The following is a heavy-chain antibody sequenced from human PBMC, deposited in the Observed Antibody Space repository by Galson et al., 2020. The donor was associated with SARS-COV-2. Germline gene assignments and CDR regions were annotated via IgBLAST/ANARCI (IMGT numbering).Heavy chain of an antibody. CDR1: GYTFTGYY. J-gene: IGHJ6*02. Sequence: ASVKVSCKASGYTFTGYYMHWVRQAPGQGLEWMGWINPNSGGTNYAQKFQGWVTMTRDTSISTAYMELSRLRSDDTAVYYCARGSRGYSSGWYHLAYYGMDVWGQGTTVTVSS. CDR3: ARGSRGYSSGWYHLAYYGMDV. CDR2: INPNSGGT. D-gene: IGHD6-19*01. V-gene: IGHV1-2*04.